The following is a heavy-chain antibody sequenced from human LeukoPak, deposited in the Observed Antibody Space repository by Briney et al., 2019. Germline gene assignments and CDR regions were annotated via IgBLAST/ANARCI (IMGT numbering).Heavy chain of an antibody. V-gene: IGHV4-59*01. CDR3: ARVSSVITTSFDY. Sequence: PSETLSLTCTVSGGSMTYYYWAWIRQPPGKTLEWIGYTYYSGRTDYNPSLKGRVSISVDRSRSSNQFSLTLSSVTAADTAVYYCARVSSVITTSFDYWGQGILVTVSP. CDR2: TYYSGRT. D-gene: IGHD3-22*01. CDR1: GGSMTYYY. J-gene: IGHJ4*02.